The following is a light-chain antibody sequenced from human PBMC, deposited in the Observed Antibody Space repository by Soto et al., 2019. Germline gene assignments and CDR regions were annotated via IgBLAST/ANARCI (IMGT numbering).Light chain of an antibody. V-gene: IGKV3-11*01. Sequence: EIVLTQSPAPLSLSPGERATLSCRASQSVGSYFAWYQQKPGQAPRILIYDASNRATGIPARFSGSGSGADDTLTISSLEPDDFAVYYCQQRGNWPVTFGHVTRVDIK. CDR3: QQRGNWPVT. J-gene: IGKJ1*01. CDR2: DAS. CDR1: QSVGSY.